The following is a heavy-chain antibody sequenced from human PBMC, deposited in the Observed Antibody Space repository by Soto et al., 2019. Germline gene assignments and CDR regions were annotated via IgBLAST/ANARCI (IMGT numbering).Heavy chain of an antibody. V-gene: IGHV1-69*01. CDR3: ARALLRLGELSFGSFDY. CDR2: FIPILGTT. D-gene: IGHD3-16*01. J-gene: IGHJ4*02. CDR1: GGTFRNRG. Sequence: QVHLVQSGAEVRKPGSSVKVSCKASGGTFRNRGINWVRQAPGQGLEWVGAFIPILGTTNYAPKFQGRVTITADESTSTAYMQLSSLRSEDSAIYFCARALLRLGELSFGSFDYWGQGTLVTVSS.